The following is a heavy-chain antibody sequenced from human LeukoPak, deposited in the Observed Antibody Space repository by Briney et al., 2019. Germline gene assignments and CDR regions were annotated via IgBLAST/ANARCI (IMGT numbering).Heavy chain of an antibody. D-gene: IGHD4-23*01. CDR1: GFTFSSYW. Sequence: LGGSLRLSCAVSGFTFSSYWMHWVRQAPGKGLVWVSRIDRDGSRINYADSVKGRFTISGDNGKNTLFLQMNSLRAEDAAVYYCVRGNDYGGPHYWGQGTLVTVSS. V-gene: IGHV3-74*01. CDR3: VRGNDYGGPHY. J-gene: IGHJ4*02. CDR2: IDRDGSRI.